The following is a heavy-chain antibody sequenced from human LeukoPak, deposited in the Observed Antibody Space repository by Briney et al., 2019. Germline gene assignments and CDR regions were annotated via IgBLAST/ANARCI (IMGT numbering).Heavy chain of an antibody. V-gene: IGHV1-69*04. Sequence: GASVKVSCKASGGTFSGYAISWVRQAPGQGLEWMGRIIPILGIANYAQKFQGRVTITADKSTSTAYMELSSLRSEDTAVYYCARVETGYSSSWYSYWGQGTLVTVSS. CDR3: ARVETGYSSSWYSY. CDR2: IIPILGIA. J-gene: IGHJ4*02. D-gene: IGHD6-13*01. CDR1: GGTFSGYA.